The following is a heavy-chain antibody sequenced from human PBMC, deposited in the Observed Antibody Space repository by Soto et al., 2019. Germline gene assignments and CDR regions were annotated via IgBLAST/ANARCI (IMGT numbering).Heavy chain of an antibody. Sequence: GGSLRLSCAASGFTFSSYWMSWVRQAPGKGLEWVANIKQDGSEKYYVDSVKGRFTISRDNAKNSLYLQMNSLRAEDTAVYYCAKVVVPAEDAFDIWGQGTMVTVSS. CDR2: IKQDGSEK. D-gene: IGHD2-2*01. CDR3: AKVVVPAEDAFDI. CDR1: GFTFSSYW. J-gene: IGHJ3*02. V-gene: IGHV3-7*01.